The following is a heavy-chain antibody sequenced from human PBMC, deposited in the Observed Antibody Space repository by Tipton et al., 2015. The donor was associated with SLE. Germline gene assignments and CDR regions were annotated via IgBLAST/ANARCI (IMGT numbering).Heavy chain of an antibody. CDR3: ARGDMVVVPAAGGGYYYYMDV. CDR2: IYTSGST. J-gene: IGHJ6*03. D-gene: IGHD2-2*01. Sequence: TLSLTCTVSGDSVSSGGYYWSWIRQPAGKGLEWIGRIYTSGSTNYSPSLKSRVTVSVDTSRNQFSLKLSSVTAADTAVYYCARGDMVVVPAAGGGYYYYMDVWGKGTTVTVSS. V-gene: IGHV4-61*02. CDR1: GDSVSSGGYY.